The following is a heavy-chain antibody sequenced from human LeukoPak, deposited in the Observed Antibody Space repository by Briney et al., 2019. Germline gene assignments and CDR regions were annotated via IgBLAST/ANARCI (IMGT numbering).Heavy chain of an antibody. CDR1: GFTFSSYN. V-gene: IGHV3-21*01. J-gene: IGHJ6*03. Sequence: GGSLRLSCAASGFTFSSYNMNWVRQAPGKGLEWVSSITSSGTYIYYADSVKGRFTISRDNAKNSLYLQMNSLRPEDTAVYYCARDPYSGSYGDYYYYYMDVWGKGTTVTISS. D-gene: IGHD1-26*01. CDR3: ARDPYSGSYGDYYYYYMDV. CDR2: ITSSGTYI.